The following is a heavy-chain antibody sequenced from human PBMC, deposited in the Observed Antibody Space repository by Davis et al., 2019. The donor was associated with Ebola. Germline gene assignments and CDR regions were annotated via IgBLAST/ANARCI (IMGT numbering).Heavy chain of an antibody. V-gene: IGHV1-69*01. CDR3: AFAIVVVPAALNY. Sequence: KFQGRVTITADESTSTAYMVLSSLRSEDTAVYYCAFAIVVVPAALNYWGQGTLVTVSS. J-gene: IGHJ4*02. D-gene: IGHD2-2*01.